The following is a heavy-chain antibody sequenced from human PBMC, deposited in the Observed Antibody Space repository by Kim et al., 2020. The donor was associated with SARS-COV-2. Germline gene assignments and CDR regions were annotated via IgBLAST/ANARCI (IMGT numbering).Heavy chain of an antibody. D-gene: IGHD6-19*01. CDR1: GFTFSNAW. V-gene: IGHV3-15*01. Sequence: GGSLRLSCAASGFTFSNAWMSWVRQAPGKGLEWVGRIKSKTDGGTSDYAAPVKGRFTISRDESKNTLYLQMNSLKTEETAEYDCTTPRAVAGMADYWGQGSLVTVSS. CDR2: IKSKTDGGTS. J-gene: IGHJ4*02. CDR3: TTPRAVAGMADY.